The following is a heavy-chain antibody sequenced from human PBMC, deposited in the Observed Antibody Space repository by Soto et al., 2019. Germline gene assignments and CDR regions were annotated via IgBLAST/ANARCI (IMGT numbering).Heavy chain of an antibody. V-gene: IGHV3-74*01. CDR3: ARTYYYDSSGYPGY. D-gene: IGHD3-22*01. CDR2: SNSDGSST. Sequence: PGGSLRLSGAASGFTFSSYGMHWVRQAPGKGLVWVSRSNSDGSSTSYADSVKGRFTISRDNAKNTLYLQMNSLRAEDTAVYYCARTYYYDSSGYPGYWGQGTLVTVSS. CDR1: GFTFSSYG. J-gene: IGHJ4*02.